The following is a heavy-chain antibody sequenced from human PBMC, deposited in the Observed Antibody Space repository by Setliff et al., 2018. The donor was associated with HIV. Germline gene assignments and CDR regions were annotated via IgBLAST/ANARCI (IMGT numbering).Heavy chain of an antibody. CDR2: ISSSSSTI. Sequence: PGGSLRLSCAASGFTFSSYSMNWVRQAPGKGLEWVSYISSSSSTIYYADSVKGRFTISRDNAKNSLYLQMNSLRAEDTAVYYCARDRRYYNFWSGYSPYYFDSWGQGALVTVSS. V-gene: IGHV3-48*01. J-gene: IGHJ4*02. D-gene: IGHD3-3*01. CDR3: ARDRRYYNFWSGYSPYYFDS. CDR1: GFTFSSYS.